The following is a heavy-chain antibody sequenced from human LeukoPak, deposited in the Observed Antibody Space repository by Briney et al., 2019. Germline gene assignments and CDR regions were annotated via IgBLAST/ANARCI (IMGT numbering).Heavy chain of an antibody. D-gene: IGHD6-13*01. J-gene: IGHJ3*02. Sequence: RASVKVSCKASGGTFSSYAISWVRQAPGQGLEWMGRIIPIFGTANYAQKFQGRVTITTDESTSTAYMELSSLRSEATAVYYCARDWGSSYVHAFDIWGQGTMVTVSS. CDR3: ARDWGSSYVHAFDI. CDR1: GGTFSSYA. CDR2: IIPIFGTA. V-gene: IGHV1-69*05.